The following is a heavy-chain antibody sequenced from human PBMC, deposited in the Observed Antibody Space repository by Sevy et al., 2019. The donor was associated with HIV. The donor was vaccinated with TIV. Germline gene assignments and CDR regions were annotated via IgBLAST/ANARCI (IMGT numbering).Heavy chain of an antibody. CDR3: ARVRSNYYYYGMDV. Sequence: SESLSLTCTVSGGSISSYYWSWIRQPPGKGLEWIGYIYYSGSTNYNPSLKSRVTISVDTSKNQFSLKLSSVTAADTAVYYCARVRSNYYYYGMDVWGQGTTVTVSS. CDR1: GGSISSYY. V-gene: IGHV4-59*01. CDR2: IYYSGST. J-gene: IGHJ6*02. D-gene: IGHD2-2*01.